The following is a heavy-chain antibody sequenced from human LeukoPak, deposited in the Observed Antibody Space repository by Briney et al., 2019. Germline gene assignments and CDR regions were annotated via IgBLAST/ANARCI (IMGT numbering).Heavy chain of an antibody. CDR3: AKDLGVYCSTPSCPADY. CDR1: GFTFSDYY. V-gene: IGHV3-11*01. CDR2: ISSGGSTI. D-gene: IGHD2-2*01. Sequence: GGSLRLSCAASGFTFSDYYMSWIRQAPGKGLGWVSYISSGGSTIYYADSVKGRFTISRDNAKNSLFLQMNSLRADDTAVYYCAKDLGVYCSTPSCPADYWGQGTLVTVSS. J-gene: IGHJ4*02.